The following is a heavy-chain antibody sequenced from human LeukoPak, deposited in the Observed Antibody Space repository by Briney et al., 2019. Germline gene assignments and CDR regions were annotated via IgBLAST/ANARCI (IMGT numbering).Heavy chain of an antibody. D-gene: IGHD5-18*01. Sequence: GGSLRLSCAASGFTFSSYGMHWVRQAPGKGLEWVAVIPYDGSNKYYADSVKGRFTISRDNSKNTLYLQMNSLRAEDTAVYYCAKSYGYYFDYWGQGTLVTVSS. V-gene: IGHV3-30*18. J-gene: IGHJ4*02. CDR3: AKSYGYYFDY. CDR2: IPYDGSNK. CDR1: GFTFSSYG.